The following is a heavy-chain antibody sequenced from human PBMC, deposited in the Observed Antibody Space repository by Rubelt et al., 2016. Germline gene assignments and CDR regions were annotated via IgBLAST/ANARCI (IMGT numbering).Heavy chain of an antibody. Sequence: QVQLQESGPGLVEPSETLSLTCTVPGGSISSYYWSWIRQPPGKGLEWIGYIYYSGSTNYNPSLKSRVTISVDTSKNQFSLKLSSVTAADTAVYYCARDLNDSLDYWGQGTLVTVSS. CDR1: GGSISSYY. J-gene: IGHJ4*02. CDR2: IYYSGST. D-gene: IGHD3-3*01. CDR3: ARDLNDSLDY. V-gene: IGHV4-59*01.